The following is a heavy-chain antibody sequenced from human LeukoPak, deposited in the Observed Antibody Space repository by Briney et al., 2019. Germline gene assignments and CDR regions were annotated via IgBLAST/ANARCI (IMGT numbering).Heavy chain of an antibody. D-gene: IGHD6-19*01. Sequence: GGSLRLSCAASGFTFSSYWMHWVRQAPGKGLVWVSRINTDGSSTSYADSVKGRFTISRDNAKNTLYLQMNSLRAEDTAVYYCANPAVAGLQGDYWGQGTLVTVSS. CDR2: INTDGSST. V-gene: IGHV3-74*01. CDR1: GFTFSSYW. J-gene: IGHJ4*02. CDR3: ANPAVAGLQGDY.